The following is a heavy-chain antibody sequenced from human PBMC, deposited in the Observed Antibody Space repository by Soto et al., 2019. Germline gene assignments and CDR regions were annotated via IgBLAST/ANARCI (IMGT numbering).Heavy chain of an antibody. CDR3: ARMGAARSLDY. V-gene: IGHV4-59*01. CDR1: GGSISSYY. CDR2: IYYSGST. Sequence: QVQLQESGPGLVKPSETLSLTCTVSGGSISSYYWSWIRQPPGKGLEWIGYIYYSGSTNYNPSLKSRVTISVDTSQNQFSLKLSSVTAADTAVYYCARMGAARSLDYWGQGTLVTVSS. D-gene: IGHD6-6*01. J-gene: IGHJ4*02.